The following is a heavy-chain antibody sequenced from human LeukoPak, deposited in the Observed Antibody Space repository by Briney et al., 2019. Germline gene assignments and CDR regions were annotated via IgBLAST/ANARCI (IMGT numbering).Heavy chain of an antibody. V-gene: IGHV3-48*04. CDR2: ISWNSGSI. Sequence: PGGSLRLSCAASGFTFSSYSMNWVRQAPGKGLEWVSGISWNSGSIGYADSVKGRFTISRDNSKNTLYPQMNSLRTEDTALYYCALLTGIVVIPTVRVLDVWGKGTTVTVSS. CDR1: GFTFSSYS. CDR3: ALLTGIVVIPTVRVLDV. J-gene: IGHJ6*04. D-gene: IGHD2-2*01.